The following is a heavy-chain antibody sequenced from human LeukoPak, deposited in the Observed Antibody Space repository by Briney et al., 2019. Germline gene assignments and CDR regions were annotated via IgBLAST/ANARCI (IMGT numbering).Heavy chain of an antibody. Sequence: GGSLRLSCAASGFTFSSYAMSWVRQAPGKGLEWVSAISGSGGSTYYADSVKGRFTISRDNSKNTLYLQMNSLRAEDTAVYYCAKCSGGYFHYGMDVWGQGTTVTVSS. V-gene: IGHV3-23*01. CDR1: GFTFSSYA. J-gene: IGHJ6*02. D-gene: IGHD3-10*02. CDR2: ISGSGGST. CDR3: AKCSGGYFHYGMDV.